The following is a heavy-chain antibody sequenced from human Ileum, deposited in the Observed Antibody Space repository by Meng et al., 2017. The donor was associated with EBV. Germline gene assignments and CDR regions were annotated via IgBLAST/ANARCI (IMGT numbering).Heavy chain of an antibody. V-gene: IGHV4-31*03. Sequence: QGQLQESGPGLVKPSPPLSLTCTASGGSISSGGYYWSWIRQHPGKGLEWIGYIHSSGSTYYNPSLRSRLTISVDTSKNQFSLKLSSVTAADTAVYYCARASYGSGSPLGESWFDPWGQGTLVTVSS. CDR2: IHSSGST. D-gene: IGHD3-10*01. CDR3: ARASYGSGSPLGESWFDP. CDR1: GGSISSGGYY. J-gene: IGHJ5*02.